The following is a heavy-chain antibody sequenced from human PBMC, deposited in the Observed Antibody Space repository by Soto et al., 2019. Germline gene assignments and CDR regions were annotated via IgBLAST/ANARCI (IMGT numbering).Heavy chain of an antibody. CDR1: GYTFTSYD. CDR2: ISAYNGNT. J-gene: IGHJ4*02. Sequence: QVQLVQSGAEVKKPGASVQVSCKPSGYTFTSYDISWVRQAPGQGLQWMGWISAYNGNTNYAQKLQGRVTMTTDTSTSTAYMELRSLISDDTAVYYCTRRTYYYDGSGYYYDYFDYWGQGTLVTVSS. CDR3: TRRTYYYDGSGYYYDYFDY. D-gene: IGHD3-22*01. V-gene: IGHV1-18*01.